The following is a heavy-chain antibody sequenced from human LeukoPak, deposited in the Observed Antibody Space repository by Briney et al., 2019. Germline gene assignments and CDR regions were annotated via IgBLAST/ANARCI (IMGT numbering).Heavy chain of an antibody. Sequence: ASVKVSCKASGGTFSSYTISWVRQAPGQGLEWMGRIIPILGIANYAQKFQGRVTITADESTSTAYMELSSLRSEDTAVYYCARDHIVVVPAAISDERFDPWGQGTLVTVSS. J-gene: IGHJ5*02. D-gene: IGHD2-2*02. CDR2: IIPILGIA. CDR1: GGTFSSYT. V-gene: IGHV1-69*04. CDR3: ARDHIVVVPAAISDERFDP.